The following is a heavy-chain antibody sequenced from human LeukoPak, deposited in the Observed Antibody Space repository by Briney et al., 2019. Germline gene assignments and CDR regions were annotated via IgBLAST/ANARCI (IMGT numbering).Heavy chain of an antibody. CDR2: ISGSGGST. V-gene: IGHV3-23*01. D-gene: IGHD2-21*02. Sequence: GTLSLTCAVSGGSISSSNWWSWVRQAPGKGLEWVSAISGSGGSTYYADSVKGRFTISRDNSKNTLYLQMNSLRAEDTAVYYCAKVRVVTTWGIFNYWGQGTLVTVSS. CDR3: AKVRVVTTWGIFNY. CDR1: GGSISSSN. J-gene: IGHJ4*02.